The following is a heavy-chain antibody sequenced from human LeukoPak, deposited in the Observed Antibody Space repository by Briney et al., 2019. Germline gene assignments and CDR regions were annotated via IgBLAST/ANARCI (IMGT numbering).Heavy chain of an antibody. CDR3: ARGSSWAYYFDY. D-gene: IGHD6-13*01. J-gene: IGHJ4*02. CDR1: CGSISSYY. CDR2: IYTSGST. V-gene: IGHV4-4*07. Sequence: SETLSLTCTVSCGSISSYYWSWIRQPAGKGLEWIGRIYTSGSTNYNPSLKSRVTMSVGTSKNQFSLKLSSVTAADTAVYYCARGSSWAYYFDYWGQGTLVTVSS.